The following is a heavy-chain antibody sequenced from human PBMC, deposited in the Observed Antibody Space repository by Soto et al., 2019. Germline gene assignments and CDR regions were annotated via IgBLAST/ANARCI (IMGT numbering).Heavy chain of an antibody. V-gene: IGHV1-8*01. CDR1: GYTFTSYD. D-gene: IGHD3-10*01. CDR3: ARGPLITMVRGFAFYYYYHMDV. Sequence: ASVKVSCKASGYTFTSYDINWVRQATGQGLEWMGWMNPNSGNTGYAQKFQGRVTMTRNTSISTAYMELSSLRSEDTAVYYCARGPLITMVRGFAFYYYYHMDVWGEGTTVTVSS. J-gene: IGHJ6*03. CDR2: MNPNSGNT.